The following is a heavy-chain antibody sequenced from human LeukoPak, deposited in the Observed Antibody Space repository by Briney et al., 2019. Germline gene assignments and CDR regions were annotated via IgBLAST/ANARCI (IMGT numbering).Heavy chain of an antibody. CDR3: ARDLRGSPDR. D-gene: IGHD3-16*01. V-gene: IGHV3-74*01. J-gene: IGHJ5*02. CDR2: INPDGSTT. Sequence: GGSLGLSCAASGFTFTTFWMNWVRQVPGKGLVWVSLINPDGSTTTYADSVKGRFTISRDNAKNTVYPQMNSLRGEDTAVYYCARDLRGSPDRWGQGTLVTVSS. CDR1: GFTFTTFW.